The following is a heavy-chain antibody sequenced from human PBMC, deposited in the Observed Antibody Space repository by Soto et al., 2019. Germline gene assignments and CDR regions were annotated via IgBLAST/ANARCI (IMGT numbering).Heavy chain of an antibody. CDR1: GFNFDDYA. CDR2: ISCNSDTI. CDR3: AKEIAVAVGTTVFGY. J-gene: IGHJ4*02. V-gene: IGHV3-9*01. D-gene: IGHD6-19*01. Sequence: GGSLRLSCAASGFNFDDYAMHWVRQIPGKGLEWVSGISCNSDTIGYADSVKGRFTISRDNAKNSVYLEMNSLKHEDTAVYYCAKEIAVAVGTTVFGYWGQGTPVTVSS.